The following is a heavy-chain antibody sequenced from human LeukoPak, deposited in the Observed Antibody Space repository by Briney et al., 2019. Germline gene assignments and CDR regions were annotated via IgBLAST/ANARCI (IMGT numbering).Heavy chain of an antibody. CDR3: ARTHERDLDY. J-gene: IGHJ4*02. CDR2: ISISSTI. Sequence: GGSLRLSCAASGFTFNSYHFNWVRQATGKGLEWVSYISISSTIYYADSVKGRFTISRDDAKNSVYLQMNSLRAEDTAVYYCARTHERDLDYWGQGTLVTVSS. V-gene: IGHV3-48*01. CDR1: GFTFNSYH.